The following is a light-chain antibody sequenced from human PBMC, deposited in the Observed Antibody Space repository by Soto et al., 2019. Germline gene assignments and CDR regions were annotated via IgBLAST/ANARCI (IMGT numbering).Light chain of an antibody. J-gene: IGLJ2*01. CDR1: SSNIGSNY. V-gene: IGLV1-47*01. CDR3: ATWDDSLSGVV. Sequence: QSVLTQPPSASGTPGLRITISCSGSSSNIGSNYVYWYRQLPGTAPKLLIYTNNQRPSGVPDRFSGSKSGTSASLAISGLRSEDEADYYCATWDDSLSGVVFGGGTKLTVL. CDR2: TNN.